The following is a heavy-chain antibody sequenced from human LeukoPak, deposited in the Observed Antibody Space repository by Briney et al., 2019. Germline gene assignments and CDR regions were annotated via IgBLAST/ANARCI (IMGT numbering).Heavy chain of an antibody. Sequence: GGSLRLSCAASGFTFSSYEMNWVGQAPGKGLEWVSYISSSGSTIHCAGCVKGRFTISRDNAKNSLYLQINSLTAEDTAVYYCARYQTYYYDSSGSYYFDYWGQGTLVTVSS. CDR1: GFTFSSYE. CDR3: ARYQTYYYDSSGSYYFDY. D-gene: IGHD3-22*01. J-gene: IGHJ4*02. V-gene: IGHV3-48*03. CDR2: ISSSGSTI.